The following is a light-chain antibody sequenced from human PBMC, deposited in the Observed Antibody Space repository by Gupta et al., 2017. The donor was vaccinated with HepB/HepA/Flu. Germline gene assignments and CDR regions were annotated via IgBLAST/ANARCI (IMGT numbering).Light chain of an antibody. Sequence: SYKLTQAPSMSVSPGQTARITCSGEALPRQYAYWYQQKPGQAPVVMIYKDTERPSGIPERFSGSTSGTTVTLTITGVQAEDEADYYCQSAYSTGNYRVFGGGTKLTV. CDR2: KDT. CDR3: QSAYSTGNYRV. CDR1: ALPRQY. J-gene: IGLJ3*02. V-gene: IGLV3-25*03.